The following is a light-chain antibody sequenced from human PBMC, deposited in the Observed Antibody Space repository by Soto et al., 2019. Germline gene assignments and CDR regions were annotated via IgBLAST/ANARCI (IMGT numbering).Light chain of an antibody. CDR3: SSYSTSSTLVV. CDR1: TRDVGTYNY. J-gene: IGLJ3*02. Sequence: QSALTQPASVSGSPGRSITISCTGTTRDVGTYNYVSWYQQHPGKAPKLLIYEVNNRPSGVSNRFSGSKSANTASLTISGLQAEDEADYYCSSYSTSSTLVVFGGGTKLTVL. V-gene: IGLV2-14*01. CDR2: EVN.